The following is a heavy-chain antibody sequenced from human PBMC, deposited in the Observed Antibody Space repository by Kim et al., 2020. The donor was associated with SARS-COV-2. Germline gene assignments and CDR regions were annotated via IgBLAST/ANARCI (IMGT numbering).Heavy chain of an antibody. V-gene: IGHV3-48*02. CDR2: ISSSSSTI. J-gene: IGHJ4*02. D-gene: IGHD2-21*02. CDR3: ARVSVVTPDY. CDR1: GFTFSSYS. Sequence: GGSLRLSCAASGFTFSSYSINWVRQAPGKGLECISYISSSSSTIYYADSVKGRFTISRDNAKNSLYLQMNSLRDEDTAVYYCARVSVVTPDYWGQGTLVTVSS.